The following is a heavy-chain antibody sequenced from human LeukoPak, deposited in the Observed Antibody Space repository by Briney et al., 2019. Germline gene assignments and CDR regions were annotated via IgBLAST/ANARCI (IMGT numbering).Heavy chain of an antibody. V-gene: IGHV3-66*01. J-gene: IGHJ4*02. Sequence: GGSLRLSCAASGFIVSPNCMSWIRQAPGKGLEWVSVIYSDGRTYYADSVKGRFTISRDNSRDTLYLQMNILRAEDTAVYYCARGGIAFLTYWGQGTLVTVSS. CDR1: GFIVSPNC. CDR3: ARGGIAFLTY. D-gene: IGHD6-13*01. CDR2: IYSDGRT.